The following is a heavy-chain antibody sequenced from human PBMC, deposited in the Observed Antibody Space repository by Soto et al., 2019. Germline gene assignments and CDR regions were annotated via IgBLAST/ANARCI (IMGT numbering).Heavy chain of an antibody. CDR1: GGSMSSYY. CDR2: IYYSGST. Sequence: QVQLQESGPGLVKPSETLSLTCTVSGGSMSSYYWSWIRQPPGKGLECIGYIYYSGSTNYNPSLKSRVTISVDTSKKQFSLKLSSVTAADTAVYYCASWGVYCTSTSCFERWFDPWGQGILVTVSS. J-gene: IGHJ5*02. CDR3: ASWGVYCTSTSCFERWFDP. V-gene: IGHV4-59*08. D-gene: IGHD2-2*01.